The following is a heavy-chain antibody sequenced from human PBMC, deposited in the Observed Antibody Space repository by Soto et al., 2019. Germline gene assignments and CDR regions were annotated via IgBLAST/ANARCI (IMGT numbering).Heavy chain of an antibody. CDR1: GFTFSSYG. CDR2: ISYDGSNK. CDR3: AKVDDRYYYYYGMDV. V-gene: IGHV3-30*18. Sequence: QVQLVESGGGVVQPGRSLRLSCAASGFTFSSYGMHWVRQAPGKGLEWVAVISYDGSNKYYADSVKGRFTISRDNSKNTLYLQMKSLRAEDTAVYYRAKVDDRYYYYYGMDVWGQGTTVTVSS. J-gene: IGHJ6*02. D-gene: IGHD3-16*01.